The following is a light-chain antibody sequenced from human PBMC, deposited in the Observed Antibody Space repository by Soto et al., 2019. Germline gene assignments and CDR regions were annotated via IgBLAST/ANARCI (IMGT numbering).Light chain of an antibody. CDR1: QGIRKD. J-gene: IGKJ1*01. V-gene: IGKV1-6*02. CDR2: ATS. Sequence: MQMTQSASFLSPTVGDRVTITCRASQGIRKDLAWYQQKPGKAPKLLIYATSSLQSGVPSRFSGSGSGRDFTLTISSLQPEDFATYYCLQDYNYPRTFGQGTKVDIK. CDR3: LQDYNYPRT.